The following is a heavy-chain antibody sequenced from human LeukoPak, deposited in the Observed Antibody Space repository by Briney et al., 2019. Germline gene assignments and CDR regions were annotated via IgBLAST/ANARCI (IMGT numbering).Heavy chain of an antibody. CDR2: IYSGGST. Sequence: GGSLRLSCAASGFSVSSNYMTWVRQAPGKGLEWVSVIYSGGSTYYAGSVKGRFTISRDNSKNTLYLQMNSLRAEDTAVYYCAREIPERTAATGTIGYYFDYWGQGTLVTVSS. CDR3: AREIPERTAATGTIGYYFDY. J-gene: IGHJ4*02. D-gene: IGHD6-13*01. V-gene: IGHV3-66*01. CDR1: GFSVSSNY.